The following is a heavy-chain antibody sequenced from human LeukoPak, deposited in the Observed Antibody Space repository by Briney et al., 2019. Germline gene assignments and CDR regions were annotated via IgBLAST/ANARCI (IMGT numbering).Heavy chain of an antibody. D-gene: IGHD2-2*03. J-gene: IGHJ4*02. CDR3: ARVDWMNDC. V-gene: IGHV1-2*02. CDR2: INPTSGGT. Sequence: ASVKVSCKASGYTFTDYYMHWVRQAPGQGLEWMGWINPTSGGTNYAQKFQGRVTMTRDTSISTVYMELSRLRSDDTAVYYCARVDWMNDCWGQGTLVTVSS. CDR1: GYTFTDYY.